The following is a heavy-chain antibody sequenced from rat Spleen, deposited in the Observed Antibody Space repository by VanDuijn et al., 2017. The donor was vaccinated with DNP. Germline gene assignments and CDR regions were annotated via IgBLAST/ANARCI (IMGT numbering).Heavy chain of an antibody. V-gene: IGHV5-27*01. CDR2: ISTSGGSA. D-gene: IGHD5-1*01. Sequence: EVQLVESGGGLVRPGGSLKLSCVASGFTFNKYDMAWVRQAPTKGLEWVASISTSGGSAYYRDSVKGRFTVSRDNAKSTLYLQMNSLRSEDTATYYCTRGAGSPYWSFDFWGQGTLVTVSS. CDR1: GFTFNKYD. CDR3: TRGAGSPYWSFDF. J-gene: IGHJ3*01.